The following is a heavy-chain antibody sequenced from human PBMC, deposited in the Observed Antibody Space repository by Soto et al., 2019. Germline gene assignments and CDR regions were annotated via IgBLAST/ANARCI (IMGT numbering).Heavy chain of an antibody. J-gene: IGHJ5*02. CDR2: ISPYNGDT. CDR1: GYTFTSYG. CDR3: TRDLLGQQLVRWFDP. V-gene: IGHV1-18*01. D-gene: IGHD6-13*01. Sequence: GASVKVPCKASGYTFTSYGISWVRQAPGQGLEWMGWISPYNGDTDYAQKLQGRLTMTTDTSTKTAYMELKSLRSDDTAVYYCTRDLLGQQLVRWFDPWGQGTLVTVSS.